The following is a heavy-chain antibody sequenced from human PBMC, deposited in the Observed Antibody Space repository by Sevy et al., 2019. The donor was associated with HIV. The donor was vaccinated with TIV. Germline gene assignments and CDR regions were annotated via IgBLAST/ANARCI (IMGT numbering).Heavy chain of an antibody. V-gene: IGHV1-18*01. CDR2: IAAYNGNT. Sequence: APVKVSCKASGYPFSIFYINWVRQAPGQGLEWMGWIAAYNGNTNYPHKLQDRLTMTTDTSTSTAYMELRSLTSDDTALYYCARGQGPYTVASSFDYWAQGTLVTVSS. D-gene: IGHD2-21*01. CDR3: ARGQGPYTVASSFDY. J-gene: IGHJ4*02. CDR1: GYPFSIFY.